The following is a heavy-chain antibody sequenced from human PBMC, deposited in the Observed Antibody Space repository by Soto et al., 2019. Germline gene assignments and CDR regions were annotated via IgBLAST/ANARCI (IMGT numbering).Heavy chain of an antibody. V-gene: IGHV3-43*01. D-gene: IGHD3-10*01. CDR3: AKGRGYGSGSYIGY. J-gene: IGHJ4*02. CDR2: ISWDGGST. CDR1: GFTFDDYT. Sequence: LRLSCAASGFTFDDYTMHWVRQAPGKGLEWVSLISWDGGSTYYADSVKGRFTISRDNSKNSLYLQMNSLRTEDTALYYCAKGRGYGSGSYIGYWGQGTLVTVSS.